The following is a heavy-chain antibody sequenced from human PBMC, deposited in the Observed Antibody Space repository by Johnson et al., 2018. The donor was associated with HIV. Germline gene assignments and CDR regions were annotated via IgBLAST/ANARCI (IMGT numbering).Heavy chain of an antibody. Sequence: VQLVESGGGLVQPGGSLRLSCAASGFTFSSYWMSWVRQAPGKGLEWVANIKQDGSEKYYVDSVKGRFTISRDNSKNTLSLQMNSLRAEDTAVYYCAKGATSGAHDACDIWGQGTMVTVSS. CDR3: AKGATSGAHDACDI. D-gene: IGHD2-15*01. CDR1: GFTFSSYW. CDR2: IKQDGSEK. V-gene: IGHV3-7*03. J-gene: IGHJ3*02.